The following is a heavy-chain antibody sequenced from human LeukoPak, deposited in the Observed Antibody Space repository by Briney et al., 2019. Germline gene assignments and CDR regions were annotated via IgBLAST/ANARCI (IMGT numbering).Heavy chain of an antibody. CDR2: ISNSGGST. J-gene: IGHJ3*02. D-gene: IGHD4-17*01. CDR1: GFTFSSYT. Sequence: GGSLRLSCAASGFTFSSYTMSWVRQAPGKGLERVSIISNSGGSTYYADSVKGRFTISRDNSKNTLYLQMNMMRVKDKAVYYCERKEVTKNAFDIWGQGTMVTVSS. V-gene: IGHV3-23*01. CDR3: ERKEVTKNAFDI.